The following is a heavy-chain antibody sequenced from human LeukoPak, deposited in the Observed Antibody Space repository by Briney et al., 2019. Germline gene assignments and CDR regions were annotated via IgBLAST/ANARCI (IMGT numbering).Heavy chain of an antibody. CDR2: ISDYNGNT. Sequence: ASLKVSCKSSGYTFSNYVISWVRQAPGQGLEWMGWISDYNGNTNYAQKVQGRVTMTTDTSTSTVHMELRSLISDDTAMYYCARVGSGWSIEYWGQGTLVTVSS. J-gene: IGHJ4*02. V-gene: IGHV1-18*01. CDR3: ARVGSGWSIEY. D-gene: IGHD6-19*01. CDR1: GYTFSNYV.